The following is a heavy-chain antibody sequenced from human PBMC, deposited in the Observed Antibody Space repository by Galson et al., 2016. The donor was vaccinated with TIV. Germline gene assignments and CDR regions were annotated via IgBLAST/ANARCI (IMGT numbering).Heavy chain of an antibody. CDR1: GFTFSSFA. CDR2: ISAGGGRT. V-gene: IGHV3-23*01. J-gene: IGHJ4*02. CDR3: AKMDSSGFDYVRRFDF. Sequence: SLRLSCAASGFTFSSFAMTWVRRAPGKGLEWVSRISAGGGRTDYADSVKGRFTISRDNPKNTLYLQMRSLRADDTAVYFCAKMDSSGFDYVRRFDFWGQGTLATVSS. D-gene: IGHD3-22*01.